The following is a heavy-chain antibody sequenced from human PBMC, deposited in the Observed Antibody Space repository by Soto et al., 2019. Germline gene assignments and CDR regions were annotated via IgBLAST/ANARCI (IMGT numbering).Heavy chain of an antibody. Sequence: GGSLRLSCAASGFTFSSYAIQWVRQAPGKGLEWVAVIWYDGSNKYYADSVKGRFTISRDNSKNTLYLQMNSLRAEDTAVYYCARDLPPSAHSSGYYLVEGFDYWGQGTLVTVSS. CDR2: IWYDGSNK. J-gene: IGHJ4*02. V-gene: IGHV3-33*08. D-gene: IGHD3-22*01. CDR3: ARDLPPSAHSSGYYLVEGFDY. CDR1: GFTFSSYA.